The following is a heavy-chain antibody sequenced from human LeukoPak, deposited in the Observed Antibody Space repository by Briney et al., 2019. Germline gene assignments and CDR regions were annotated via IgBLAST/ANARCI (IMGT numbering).Heavy chain of an antibody. Sequence: ASVKVSCKASGGTFSSYAISWVRQAPGQGLEWMGWMNPNSGNTGYAQKFQGRVTMTRNTSISTAYMELSSLRSEDTAVYYCARGPRVRYFDWLYTPDYYYYGMDVWGQGTTVTVSS. CDR3: ARGPRVRYFDWLYTPDYYYYGMDV. V-gene: IGHV1-8*02. D-gene: IGHD3-9*01. J-gene: IGHJ6*02. CDR1: GGTFSSYA. CDR2: MNPNSGNT.